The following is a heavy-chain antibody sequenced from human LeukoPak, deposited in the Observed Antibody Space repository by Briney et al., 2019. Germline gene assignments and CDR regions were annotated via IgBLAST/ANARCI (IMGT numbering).Heavy chain of an antibody. CDR2: INPDSGGT. CDR3: ARESSGYGYFDY. J-gene: IGHJ4*02. D-gene: IGHD5-12*01. CDR1: GHTFSDYY. V-gene: IGHV1-2*02. Sequence: GASVKVSCKASGHTFSDYYIHWVRQAPGQGLEWMGWINPDSGGTNYAQKLQGRVTMTTDTSTSTAYMELRSLRSDDTAVYYCARESSGYGYFDYWGQGTLVTVSS.